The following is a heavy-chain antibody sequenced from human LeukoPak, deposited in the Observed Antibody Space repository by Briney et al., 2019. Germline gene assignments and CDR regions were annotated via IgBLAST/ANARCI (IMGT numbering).Heavy chain of an antibody. J-gene: IGHJ3*02. D-gene: IGHD3-22*01. V-gene: IGHV1-69*13. CDR3: ARALRGPMIVYAFDI. CDR2: IITIFGTA. CDR1: GGTFSSYA. Sequence: RASVRVSCKASGGTFSSYAISWVRQAPGHGLEWMGGIITIFGTANYAQNLQGRVTITADESTSTAYMELSSLRSEDTAVYYCARALRGPMIVYAFDIWGQGTMVTVSA.